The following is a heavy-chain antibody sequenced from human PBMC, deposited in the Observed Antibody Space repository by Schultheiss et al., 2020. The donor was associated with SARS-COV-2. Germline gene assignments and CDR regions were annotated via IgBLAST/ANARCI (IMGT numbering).Heavy chain of an antibody. V-gene: IGHV4-39*07. CDR1: GGSISSGSYY. CDR2: INHSGST. D-gene: IGHD4/OR15-4a*01. Sequence: SETLSLTCTVSGGSISSGSYYWSWIRQPPGKGLEWIGEINHSGSTNYNPSLKSRVTISVDTSKNQFSLKLSSVTAADTAVYYCARVDGGDGAFDIWGQGTLVTVSS. J-gene: IGHJ4*02. CDR3: ARVDGGDGAFDI.